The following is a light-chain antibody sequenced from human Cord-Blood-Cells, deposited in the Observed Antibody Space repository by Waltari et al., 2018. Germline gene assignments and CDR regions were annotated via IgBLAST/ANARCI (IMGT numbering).Light chain of an antibody. V-gene: IGKV1-5*01. CDR2: DAS. CDR1: QSISSW. Sequence: DIQMTQSPSTLSASVGDRVTITCRASQSISSWLAWDQQKPGKAPKLLIYDASSLESGVPSRFSGNGSGTEFTLTISSLQPDEFATYYCQQYNSYSWTFGQGTKVEIK. J-gene: IGKJ1*01. CDR3: QQYNSYSWT.